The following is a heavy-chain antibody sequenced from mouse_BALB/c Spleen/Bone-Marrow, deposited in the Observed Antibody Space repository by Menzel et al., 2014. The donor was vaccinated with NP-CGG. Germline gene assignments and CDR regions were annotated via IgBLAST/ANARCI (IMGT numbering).Heavy chain of an antibody. CDR2: IYTNDGST. CDR1: GFTFSTYY. J-gene: IGHJ4*01. Sequence: EVKLVESGGGLVKVGESLKLSCAASGFTFSTYYMSWVRQTPEKRLELVAAIYTNDGSTYYPDTVKGRFAISRDNAKNTLYLQMSSLKFEDTALYYCARRAFYALDYWGQGTSVTVSS. CDR3: ARRAFYALDY. V-gene: IGHV5-6-2*01.